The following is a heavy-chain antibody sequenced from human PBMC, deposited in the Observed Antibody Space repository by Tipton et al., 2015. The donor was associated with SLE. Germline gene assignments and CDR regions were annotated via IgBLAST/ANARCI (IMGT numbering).Heavy chain of an antibody. J-gene: IGHJ4*02. V-gene: IGHV4-39*07. CDR1: GGSISSRTYY. D-gene: IGHD1-26*01. CDR3: ARDGVYGPNSGSQ. CDR2: INHRGST. Sequence: TLSLTCTVSGGSISSRTYYWGWIRQPPGKGVEWIGEINHRGSTNYNPSLKSRVTISVDTSKNQFSLKLSSLTAADTAVYYCARDGVYGPNSGSQWGQGTLVTVSS.